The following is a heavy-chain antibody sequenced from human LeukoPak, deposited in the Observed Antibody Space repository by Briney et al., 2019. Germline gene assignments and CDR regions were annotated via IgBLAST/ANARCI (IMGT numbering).Heavy chain of an antibody. D-gene: IGHD1-26*01. CDR1: GFTFSSYS. CDR2: ISSSSSYI. J-gene: IGHJ4*02. Sequence: GGPLRLSCAASGFTFSSYSMNWVRQAPGKGLEWVSSISSSSSYIYYADSVKGRFTISRDNAKNSLYLQMNSLRAEDTAVYYCARAPTTLAPSPDDYWGQGTLVTVSS. CDR3: ARAPTTLAPSPDDY. V-gene: IGHV3-21*01.